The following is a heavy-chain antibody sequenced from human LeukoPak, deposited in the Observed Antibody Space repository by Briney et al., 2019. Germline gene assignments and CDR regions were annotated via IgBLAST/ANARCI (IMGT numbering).Heavy chain of an antibody. Sequence: PSETLSLTCTVSGGSISRNSYYWGWIRQPPGKGLEWIGSIYYSGTTHYNPSLKSRVTISVDTSKDQFSLRLSSVTAADTAVYYCATNAGHCSRTSCLWFDPWGQGSLVTVSS. CDR2: IYYSGTT. CDR3: ATNAGHCSRTSCLWFDP. J-gene: IGHJ5*02. CDR1: GGSISRNSYY. D-gene: IGHD2-2*01. V-gene: IGHV4-39*01.